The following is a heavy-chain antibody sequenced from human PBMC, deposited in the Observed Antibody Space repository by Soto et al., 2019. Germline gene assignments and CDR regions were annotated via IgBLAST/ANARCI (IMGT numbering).Heavy chain of an antibody. J-gene: IGHJ6*01. CDR2: ISYDGSNK. Sequence: QVQLVESGGGVVQPGRSLRLSCAASGFTFSSYAMHWVRQAPGKGLEWVAVISYDGSNKYYADSVKGRFTISRDNSKNTLYLQMNSLRAEDTAVYYCARDRDIVVVPAAMGYYYYYGMDVW. D-gene: IGHD2-2*01. CDR1: GFTFSSYA. V-gene: IGHV3-30-3*01. CDR3: ARDRDIVVVPAAMGYYYYYGMDV.